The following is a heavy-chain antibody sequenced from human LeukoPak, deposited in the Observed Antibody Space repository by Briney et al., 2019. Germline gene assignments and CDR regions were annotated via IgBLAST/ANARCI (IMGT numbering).Heavy chain of an antibody. CDR3: ARNEENWTDAFDI. V-gene: IGHV1-18*04. CDR2: ISAYNANT. J-gene: IGHJ3*02. CDR1: GYTFTSYG. Sequence: GVSVKVSCKASGYTFTSYGISWVRQAPGQGLEWMGWISAYNANTNYAQKLQGRVTMTTDTSTSTAYMELRSLRSDDTAVYYCARNEENWTDAFDIWGQGTMVTVSS. D-gene: IGHD1-1*01.